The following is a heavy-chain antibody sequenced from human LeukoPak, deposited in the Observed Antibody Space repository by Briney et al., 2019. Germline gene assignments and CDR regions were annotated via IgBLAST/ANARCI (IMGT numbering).Heavy chain of an antibody. CDR2: IWYDGSNK. J-gene: IGHJ5*02. CDR1: GFTFSSYW. D-gene: IGHD3-9*01. CDR3: ARDSYDILTGYYKHWFDP. V-gene: IGHV3-33*08. Sequence: GGSLRLSCAASGFTFSSYWMSWVRQAPGKGLEWVAVIWYDGSNKYYADSVKGRFTISRDNSKNTLYLQMNSLRAEDTAVYYCARDSYDILTGYYKHWFDPWGQGTLVTVSS.